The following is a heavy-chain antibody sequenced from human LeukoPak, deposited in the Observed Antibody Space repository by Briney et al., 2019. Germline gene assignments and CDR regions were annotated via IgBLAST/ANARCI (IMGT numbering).Heavy chain of an antibody. CDR1: GYFIGSGYY. V-gene: IGHV4-38-2*02. CDR3: ARAEGEIYYRSGSNNWFDP. D-gene: IGHD3-10*01. CDR2: IRHSGTT. J-gene: IGHJ5*02. Sequence: SETLSLTCTVSGYFIGSGYYWGWIRQPPGKGREWIGTIRHSGTTYYNPSLKSRVTISIDSSKNQFSLKLTSVTAADTAVVYCARAEGEIYYRSGSNNWFDPWGQGTLVTVSS.